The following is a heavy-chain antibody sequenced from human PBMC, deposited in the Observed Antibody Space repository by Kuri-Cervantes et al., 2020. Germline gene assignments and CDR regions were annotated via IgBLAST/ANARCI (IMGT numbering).Heavy chain of an antibody. J-gene: IGHJ6*02. CDR3: AKDGATMVRGPYYYYYGMDV. Sequence: SLKISCAASGFTFSSYSMNWVRQAPEKGLEWVSGISWNSGSIGYADSVKGRFTISRDNAKNSLYLQMNSLRAEDTALYYCAKDGATMVRGPYYYYYGMDVWGQGTTVTVSS. CDR2: ISWNSGSI. CDR1: GFTFSSYS. V-gene: IGHV3-9*01. D-gene: IGHD3-10*01.